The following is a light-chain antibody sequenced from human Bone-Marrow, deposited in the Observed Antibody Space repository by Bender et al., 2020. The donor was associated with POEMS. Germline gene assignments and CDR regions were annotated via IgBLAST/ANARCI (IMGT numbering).Light chain of an antibody. CDR1: SSDVGDYTA. CDR3: WSYTGSSILV. J-gene: IGLJ3*02. Sequence: QSALTQPPSASGSPGQSVTISCTGTSSDVGDYTAVSWYQQHPGKAPKLMIYEVTKRPSGVPDRFSGSKSGNTTSLTVSGLEAEDEADYYCWSYTGSSILVFGGGTKLTVL. V-gene: IGLV2-8*01. CDR2: EVT.